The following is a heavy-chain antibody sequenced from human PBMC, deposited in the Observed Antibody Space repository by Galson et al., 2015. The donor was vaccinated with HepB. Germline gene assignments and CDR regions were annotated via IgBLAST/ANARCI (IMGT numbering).Heavy chain of an antibody. CDR3: AKAAVPNDSSGYFNCFQH. CDR2: ISHGGVNS. D-gene: IGHD3-22*01. V-gene: IGHV3-23*01. J-gene: IGHJ5*02. Sequence: SLRLSCAGSGFIFGSYAMSWVRQAPGKGLEWVSTISHGGVNSYYGESVKGRFTISRDHSKNTLHLQMNNLRAEDTAVYYCAKAAVPNDSSGYFNCFQHWGQGALVTVSS. CDR1: GFIFGSYA.